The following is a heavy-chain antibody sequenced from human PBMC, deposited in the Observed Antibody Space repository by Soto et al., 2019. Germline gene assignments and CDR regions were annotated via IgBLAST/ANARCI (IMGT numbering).Heavy chain of an antibody. Sequence: QITLKESGPTLVKPTQTLTLTCTLSGLSVNSRGLGVAWIRQPPGKALESLSLIYWNDDKRYSPSLRNRLTITKDTSKNQVVLTMTNMDPVDTATYYCAQTYNWNGGAMDVWGPGTTVTVSS. V-gene: IGHV2-5*01. D-gene: IGHD1-20*01. CDR2: IYWNDDK. J-gene: IGHJ6*02. CDR3: AQTYNWNGGAMDV. CDR1: GLSVNSRGLG.